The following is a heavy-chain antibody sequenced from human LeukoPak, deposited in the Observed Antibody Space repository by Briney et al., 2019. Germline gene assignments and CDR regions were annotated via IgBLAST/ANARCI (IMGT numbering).Heavy chain of an antibody. CDR2: IYYSGST. V-gene: IGHV4-39*01. CDR1: GGSISSSSYY. J-gene: IGHJ4*02. CDR3: ARLRGDVTDFDL. D-gene: IGHD2-21*02. Sequence: SETLSLTCTVSGGSISSSSYYWGWIRQPPGKGLEGIGSIYYSGSTYYNPSLKSRVTISVDTSKNQFSLKLSSVTAADTAVYYCARLRGDVTDFDLWGQGTLVTVSS.